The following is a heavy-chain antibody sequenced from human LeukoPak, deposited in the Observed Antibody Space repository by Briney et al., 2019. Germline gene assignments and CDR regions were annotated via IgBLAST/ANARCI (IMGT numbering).Heavy chain of an antibody. D-gene: IGHD5-24*01. Sequence: SETLSLTCTVSGSSISSSSFYWGWIRQPPGKGLEWIGSIYYRGNTYYNPSLKSRVTISVDTSKNQFSLKLSSVTAADTAVYYCARSRDGYISTFDYWGQGTLVTVSS. CDR2: IYYRGNT. V-gene: IGHV4-39*01. J-gene: IGHJ4*02. CDR3: ARSRDGYISTFDY. CDR1: GSSISSSSFY.